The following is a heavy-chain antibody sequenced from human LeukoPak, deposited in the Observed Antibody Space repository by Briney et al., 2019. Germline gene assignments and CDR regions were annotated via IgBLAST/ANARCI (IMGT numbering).Heavy chain of an antibody. Sequence: PSETLSLTCTVSGGSISSSSYYWGWIRQPPGKGLEWIGSICYSGSTYYNPSLKSRVTISVDTSKNQFSLKLSSVTAADTAVYYCARESSIAARYFDYWGQGTLVTVSS. D-gene: IGHD6-6*01. CDR1: GGSISSSSYY. CDR3: ARESSIAARYFDY. V-gene: IGHV4-39*07. J-gene: IGHJ4*02. CDR2: ICYSGST.